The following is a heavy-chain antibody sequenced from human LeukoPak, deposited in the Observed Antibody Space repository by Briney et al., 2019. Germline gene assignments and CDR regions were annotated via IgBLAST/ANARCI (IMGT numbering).Heavy chain of an antibody. D-gene: IGHD2-2*01. CDR2: ISYDGSNK. CDR1: GFTFSSYA. J-gene: IGHJ2*01. CDR3: ARDGCSSTSCYFWYFDL. V-gene: IGHV3-30*04. Sequence: GGSLRLSCAASGFTFSSYAMHWVRQAPGKGLEWVAVISYDGSNKYYADSVKGRFTISRDNSKNTLYLQMNSLRAEDTAVYYCARDGCSSTSCYFWYFDLWGRGTLVTASS.